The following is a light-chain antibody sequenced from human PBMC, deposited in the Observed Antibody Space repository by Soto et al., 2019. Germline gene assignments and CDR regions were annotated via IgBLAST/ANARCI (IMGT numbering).Light chain of an antibody. CDR2: GAS. CDR1: QSVSSSY. J-gene: IGKJ1*01. V-gene: IGKV3-20*01. Sequence: IVLTQSPGTLSLSPGERATLSCRASQSVSSSYLAWYQQKPGQAPRLLIYGASTRATGITARFSGSGSGTEFTLTISSLQPEDFATYYCQQSYSTPWTFGQGTKVDI. CDR3: QQSYSTPWT.